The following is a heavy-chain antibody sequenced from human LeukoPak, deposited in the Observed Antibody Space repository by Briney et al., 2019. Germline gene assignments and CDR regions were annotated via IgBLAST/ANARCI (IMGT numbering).Heavy chain of an antibody. CDR2: ISSSSSYI. Sequence: GGSLRLSCAASGFTVSSNYMSWVRQAPGKGLEWVSSISSSSSYIYYADSVKGRFTISRDNAKNSLYLQMNSLRAEDTAVYYCARDLGYEVAGPIDYWGQGTLVTVSS. D-gene: IGHD2-15*01. CDR1: GFTVSSNY. CDR3: ARDLGYEVAGPIDY. V-gene: IGHV3-21*01. J-gene: IGHJ4*02.